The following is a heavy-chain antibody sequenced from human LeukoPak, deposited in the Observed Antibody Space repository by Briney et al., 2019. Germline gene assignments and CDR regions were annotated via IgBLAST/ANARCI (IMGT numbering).Heavy chain of an antibody. D-gene: IGHD1-26*01. CDR1: GFTFSSYS. CDR2: ISSSSSTI. V-gene: IGHV3-48*01. J-gene: IGHJ4*02. CDR3: ARALPVGATGFDY. Sequence: GGSLRLSCAASGFTFSSYSMNWVRQAPGKGLEWVSYISSSSSTIYYADSVKGRFTISRDNAKNSLYLQMNSLRAEDTAVYYCARALPVGATGFDYWGQGTLVTVSS.